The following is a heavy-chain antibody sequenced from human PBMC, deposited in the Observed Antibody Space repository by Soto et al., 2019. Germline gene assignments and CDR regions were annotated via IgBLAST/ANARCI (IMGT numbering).Heavy chain of an antibody. V-gene: IGHV1-8*01. D-gene: IGHD3-16*02. CDR1: GYTFTSYD. CDR3: ARVGGWPGPYVWGSYRSRRDWFDP. Sequence: QVQLVQSGAEVKKPGASVKVSCKASGYTFTSYDINWVRQATGQRLEWMGWMNPNSVNTGYAQKFQGRVTMTRNTSISTAYMEMSSLRSEDRAVYYCARVGGWPGPYVWGSYRSRRDWFDPWGQGTLVTVSS. J-gene: IGHJ5*02. CDR2: MNPNSVNT.